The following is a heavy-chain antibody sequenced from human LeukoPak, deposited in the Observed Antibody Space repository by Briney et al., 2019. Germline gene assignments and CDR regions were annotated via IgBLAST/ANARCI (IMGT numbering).Heavy chain of an antibody. CDR3: ARPGGDTAMVTIPSYYGMDV. Sequence: ASVKVSCKASGGTFSSYAISWVRQAPGQGLEWMGGIIPIFGTANYAQKFQGRVTITADESTSTAYMELSSRRSEDTAVYYCARPGGDTAMVTIPSYYGMDVWGQGTTVTVSS. D-gene: IGHD5-18*01. V-gene: IGHV1-69*13. J-gene: IGHJ6*02. CDR1: GGTFSSYA. CDR2: IIPIFGTA.